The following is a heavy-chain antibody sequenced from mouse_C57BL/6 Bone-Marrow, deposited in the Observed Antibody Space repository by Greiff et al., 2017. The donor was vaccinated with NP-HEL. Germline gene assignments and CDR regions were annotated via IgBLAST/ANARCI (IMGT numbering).Heavy chain of an antibody. CDR2: ISDGGSYT. CDR1: GFTFSSYA. V-gene: IGHV5-4*01. Sequence: EVKLVESGGGLVKPGGSRKLSCAASGFTFSSYAMSWVRQTPEKRLEWVATISDGGSYTYYPDNVKGRFTISRDNAKNNLYLQMSHLKSEDTAMYYCARDQSYYGSSHWYFDVWGTGTTVTVSS. D-gene: IGHD1-1*01. CDR3: ARDQSYYGSSHWYFDV. J-gene: IGHJ1*03.